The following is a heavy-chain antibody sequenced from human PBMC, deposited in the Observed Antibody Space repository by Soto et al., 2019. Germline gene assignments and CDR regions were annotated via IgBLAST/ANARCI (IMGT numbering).Heavy chain of an antibody. Sequence: QVQLVESGGGVVQPGRSLRLSCAASGFTFSSYAMHWVRQAPGKGLEWVAVISYDGSNKYYADSVKGRFTISRDNSKNXXYLQMNSLRAEDTAVYYCARDPSAGGADTYYGMDVWGQGTTVTVSS. J-gene: IGHJ6*02. V-gene: IGHV3-30-3*01. D-gene: IGHD6-25*01. CDR2: ISYDGSNK. CDR3: ARDPSAGGADTYYGMDV. CDR1: GFTFSSYA.